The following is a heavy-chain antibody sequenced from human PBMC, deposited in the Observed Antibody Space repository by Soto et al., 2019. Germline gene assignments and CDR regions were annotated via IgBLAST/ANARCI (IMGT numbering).Heavy chain of an antibody. CDR2: ILPVFRTP. D-gene: IGHD1-26*01. CDR1: GGTFGDYA. J-gene: IGHJ6*04. CDR3: AREEGGVGMAV. V-gene: IGHV1-69*01. Sequence: QVHLVQSGPEVTKPGSSVKVSCKASGGTFGDYAINWVRQAPGHGIEWMGGILPVFRTPRNAQKFEGRVALPVDEVTNAAFMEVNRLRPEDTARYYCAREEGGVGMAVWGEGATVIVSS.